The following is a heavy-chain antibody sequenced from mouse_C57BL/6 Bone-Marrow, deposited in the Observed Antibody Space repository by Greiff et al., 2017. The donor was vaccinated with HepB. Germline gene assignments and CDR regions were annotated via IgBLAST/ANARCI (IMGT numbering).Heavy chain of an antibody. J-gene: IGHJ1*03. CDR1: GYSITSGYD. CDR2: ISYSGST. CDR3: ARGITTVVATNGWYFDV. Sequence: DVKLQESGPGMVKPSQSLSLTCTVTGYSITSGYDWHWIRHFPGNKLEWMGYISYSGSTNYNPSLKSRISITHDTSKNHFFLKLNSVTTEDTATYYCARGITTVVATNGWYFDVWGTGTTVTVSS. V-gene: IGHV3-1*01. D-gene: IGHD1-1*01.